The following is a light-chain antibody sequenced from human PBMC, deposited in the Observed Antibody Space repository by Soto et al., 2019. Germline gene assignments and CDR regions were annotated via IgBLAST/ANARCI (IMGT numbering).Light chain of an antibody. CDR1: QSIGSDS. V-gene: IGKV3-20*01. J-gene: IGKJ1*01. CDR2: DTS. Sequence: EIVLTQSPGTLSLSPGQRATLSCRASQSIGSDSLAWYQQKPGQAPRLLIYDTSTRATGIPDRFGGSGSGTDFTITISRLEPEDFAVYSCQQSGSSLWTFGQGNKGEIK. CDR3: QQSGSSLWT.